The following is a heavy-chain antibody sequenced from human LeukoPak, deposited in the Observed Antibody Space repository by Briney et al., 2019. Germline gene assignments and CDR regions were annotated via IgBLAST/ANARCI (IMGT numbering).Heavy chain of an antibody. CDR1: GYTFTYRY. J-gene: IGHJ3*02. CDR2: ITPFNGNT. V-gene: IGHV1-45*02. D-gene: IGHD1-26*01. Sequence: ASVKVSCKASGYTFTYRYLYWVRQAPGQALEWMGWITPFNGNTNYAQKFQDRVTITRDRSMSTAYMELSSLRSEDTAMYYCARSGVGATATGAFDIWGQGTMVTVSS. CDR3: ARSGVGATATGAFDI.